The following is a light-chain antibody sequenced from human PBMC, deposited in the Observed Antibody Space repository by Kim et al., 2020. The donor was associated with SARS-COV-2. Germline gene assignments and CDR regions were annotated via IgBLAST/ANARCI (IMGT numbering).Light chain of an antibody. CDR1: QIISTW. CDR3: QQYNGYSRA. CDR2: KAS. Sequence: SASVGDRVTITCRASQIISTWLAWYQQKPGKAPKLLIYKASSLESGVPSRFSGSGSGTEFTLTISSLQPDDFATYFCQQYNGYSRAFGQGTKLEI. V-gene: IGKV1-5*03. J-gene: IGKJ2*01.